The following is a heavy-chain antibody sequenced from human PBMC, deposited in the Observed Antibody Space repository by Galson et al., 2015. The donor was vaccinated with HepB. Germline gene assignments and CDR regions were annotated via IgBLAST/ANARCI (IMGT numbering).Heavy chain of an antibody. CDR2: ITPIFGTA. Sequence: SVKVSCKASGGTFSRYAISWVRQAPGQGLEWMGGITPIFGTAKYAQRFRDRVTITADEFTSTAFMELSSLRSEDTAVYYCAAERAARGDGYNEFDYWGQGTLVTVSS. D-gene: IGHD5-24*01. V-gene: IGHV1-69*13. J-gene: IGHJ4*02. CDR3: AAERAARGDGYNEFDY. CDR1: GGTFSRYA.